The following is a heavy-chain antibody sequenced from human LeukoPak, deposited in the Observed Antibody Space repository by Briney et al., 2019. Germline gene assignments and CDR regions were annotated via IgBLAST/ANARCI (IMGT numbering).Heavy chain of an antibody. J-gene: IGHJ3*02. CDR1: GFTFDDYG. Sequence: GWSLRLSFASSGFTFDDYGMSWVRQARGKERDGVCGINWNGVSTGYADSVKGRFTICRDNAKNSLYLPMNSLRAEDTALYHCARATYYYDSSGPLCAFDIWGQGTMVTVSS. CDR3: ARATYYYDSSGPLCAFDI. V-gene: IGHV3-20*02. D-gene: IGHD3-22*01. CDR2: INWNGVST.